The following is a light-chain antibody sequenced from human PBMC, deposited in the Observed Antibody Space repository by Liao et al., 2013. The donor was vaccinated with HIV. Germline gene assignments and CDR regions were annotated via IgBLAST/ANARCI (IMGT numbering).Light chain of an antibody. CDR1: NIGSKS. Sequence: SYVLTQPPSVSVAPGKTARITCGGNNIGSKSVHWYQQKPGQAPVLVIYYDSDRPSGIPERFSGSNSGNTATLTISRVEAGDEADYYCQVWDSSGGHRGVFGGGYQADRP. CDR2: YDS. V-gene: IGLV3-21*04. CDR3: QVWDSSGGHRGV. J-gene: IGLJ3*02.